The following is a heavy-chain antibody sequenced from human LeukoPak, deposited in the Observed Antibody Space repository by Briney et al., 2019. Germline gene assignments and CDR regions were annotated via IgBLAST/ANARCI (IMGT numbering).Heavy chain of an antibody. CDR1: GFTFSSYW. V-gene: IGHV3-7*01. CDR2: IKQDGSEK. J-gene: IGHJ4*02. CDR3: ARDLTPKKGATWSNY. D-gene: IGHD1-26*01. Sequence: GGSLRLSCAASGFTFSSYWMSWVRQAPGKGLEWVANIKQDGSEKYYVDSVKGRFTISRDNAKNSLYLQMNSLRAEDTAVYYCARDLTPKKGATWSNYWGQGTLVTVSS.